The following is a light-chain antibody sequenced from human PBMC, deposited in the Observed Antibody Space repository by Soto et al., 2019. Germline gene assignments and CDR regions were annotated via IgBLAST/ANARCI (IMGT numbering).Light chain of an antibody. J-gene: IGKJ2*01. CDR3: QESTNTPYT. Sequence: DIQMTQSTSSLSASVGDRVTITCRASQRISSYLNWYQQKPGKAPKLLIYAASSLQSGVPSRFTGSGSGTDFTLTISSLQPEDFAAYYCQESTNTPYTFGQGTKLEIK. V-gene: IGKV1-39*01. CDR1: QRISSY. CDR2: AAS.